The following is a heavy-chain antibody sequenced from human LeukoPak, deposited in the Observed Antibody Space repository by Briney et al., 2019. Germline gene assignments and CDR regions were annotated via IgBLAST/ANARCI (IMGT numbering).Heavy chain of an antibody. Sequence: SGTLSLTCAVSGGSISISNWYSWVRQPPGKGLEWIGEIYHTGSTNYNPSLKSRVTISVDKSKNQVSLKLSSVTAADTAVYYCARGAILNHYYYMDVRGKGTTVTVSS. V-gene: IGHV4-4*02. CDR2: IYHTGST. J-gene: IGHJ6*03. CDR1: GGSISISNW. CDR3: ARGAILNHYYYMDV.